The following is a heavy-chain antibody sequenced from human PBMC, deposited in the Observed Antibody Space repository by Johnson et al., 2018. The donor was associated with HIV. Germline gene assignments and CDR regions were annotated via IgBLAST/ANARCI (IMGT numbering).Heavy chain of an antibody. D-gene: IGHD5-12*01. CDR2: ISSSGSSR. V-gene: IGHV3-11*04. CDR3: ARGGYSGYDAFDI. J-gene: IGHJ3*02. CDR1: GFTFSDYY. Sequence: QVQLVESGGDLVKPGGSLRLSCAASGFTFSDYYMSWIRQAPGKGLEWVAYISSSGSSRYYADSVKGRFTISRDNTKNLLYLQMNSLRAVDTDVYYCARGGYSGYDAFDIWGQGTMVTVSS.